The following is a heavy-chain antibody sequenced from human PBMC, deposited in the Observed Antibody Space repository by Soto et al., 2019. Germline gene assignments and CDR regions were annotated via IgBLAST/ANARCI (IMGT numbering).Heavy chain of an antibody. CDR3: ARDRHSSSSGYCEY. V-gene: IGHV3-33*01. CDR1: GFTFSSYG. Sequence: QVQLVESWGGVVQPGRSLRLSCAASGFTFSSYGMHWVRQAPGKGLEWVAVIWYDGNDKYYADFVKGRFTISRDNAKNTVSLQMNSLRAEDTAVYYCARDRHSSSSGYCEYWGQGTLVTVSS. CDR2: IWYDGNDK. J-gene: IGHJ4*02. D-gene: IGHD6-6*01.